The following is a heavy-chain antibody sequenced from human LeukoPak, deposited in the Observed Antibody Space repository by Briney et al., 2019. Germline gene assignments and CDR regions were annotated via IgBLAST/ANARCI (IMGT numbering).Heavy chain of an antibody. CDR1: GFTFSSYA. D-gene: IGHD1-26*01. CDR2: ISYDGSNK. V-gene: IGHV3-30-3*02. J-gene: IGHJ4*02. CDR3: AKPAVYSGSYLGAY. Sequence: GGSLRLSCAASGFTFSSYAMHWVRQAPGKGLEWVAVISYDGSNKYYADSVKGRFTISRDNSKNTLYLQMNSLRAEDTAVYYCAKPAVYSGSYLGAYWGQGTLVTVSS.